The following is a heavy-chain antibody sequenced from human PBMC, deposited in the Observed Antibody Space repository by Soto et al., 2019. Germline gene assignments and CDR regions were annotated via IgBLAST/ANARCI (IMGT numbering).Heavy chain of an antibody. CDR1: GGSIARDNW. J-gene: IGHJ4*02. CDR2: MYHSGTT. D-gene: IGHD3-10*01. V-gene: IGHV4-4*01. Sequence: TLSRTCTLSGGSIARDNWWTWVRQPPGGGLEWIGEMYHSGTTNYSPSLNSRVTILIDESNNQLSLKLSSVTAAETARYICARASASSMLRGVIINWGQGTLVTVSS. CDR3: ARASASSMLRGVIIN.